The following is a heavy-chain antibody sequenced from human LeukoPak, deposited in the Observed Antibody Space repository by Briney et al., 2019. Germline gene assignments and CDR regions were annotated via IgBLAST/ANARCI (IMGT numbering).Heavy chain of an antibody. Sequence: GASVKVSCKAFGYTFTSYALLWVRQAPGQRLGWMGWINAGTDDTKYSQKFQGRVSITRDTSASTAYLELSSLRSEDTAVYYCARDWYYDILADTSYYGMDVWGQGTTVTVSS. CDR3: ARDWYYDILADTSYYGMDV. J-gene: IGHJ6*02. CDR1: GYTFTSYA. D-gene: IGHD3-9*01. CDR2: INAGTDDT. V-gene: IGHV1-3*01.